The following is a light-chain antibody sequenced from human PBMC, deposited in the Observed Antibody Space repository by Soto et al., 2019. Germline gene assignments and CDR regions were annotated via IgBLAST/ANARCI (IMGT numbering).Light chain of an antibody. Sequence: EIVMTQSPATLSVSPGERATLSCRASQSVSSNLAWYQQKPGQAPRLLIYGASTRATGIPARFSGSGSDTEFTLTISILQYEDVAVYYCQQYDSWPPLTFGGGTKVDIK. CDR1: QSVSSN. J-gene: IGKJ4*01. CDR3: QQYDSWPPLT. CDR2: GAS. V-gene: IGKV3-15*01.